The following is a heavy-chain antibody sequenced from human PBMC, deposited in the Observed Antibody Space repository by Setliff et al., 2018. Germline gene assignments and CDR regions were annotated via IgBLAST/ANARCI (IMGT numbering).Heavy chain of an antibody. D-gene: IGHD6-6*01. Sequence: PSETLSLTCTVSGGSISSSSHYWGWIRQPPGKGLEWIGSIYYTGSTYYNPSLKSRVTMSVDTPNNQFSLKLSSVTAADTAVFYCARGYAARVGFGNWFDPWGQGTLVTVSS. J-gene: IGHJ5*02. V-gene: IGHV4-39*07. CDR2: IYYTGST. CDR3: ARGYAARVGFGNWFDP. CDR1: GGSISSSSHY.